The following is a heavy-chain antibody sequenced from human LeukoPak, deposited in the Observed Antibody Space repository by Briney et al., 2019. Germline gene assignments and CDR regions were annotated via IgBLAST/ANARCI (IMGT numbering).Heavy chain of an antibody. Sequence: PSETLSLTCTVSGGSISSYYWSWIRQPPGKGLEWIGYIYYSGSTNYNPSLKSRVTISVDTSKNQFSLKLSSVTAADTAVYYCARDGAYDFWSGYHPGYFDYWGQGTLVTVTS. CDR1: GGSISSYY. D-gene: IGHD3-3*01. CDR3: ARDGAYDFWSGYHPGYFDY. J-gene: IGHJ4*02. V-gene: IGHV4-59*01. CDR2: IYYSGST.